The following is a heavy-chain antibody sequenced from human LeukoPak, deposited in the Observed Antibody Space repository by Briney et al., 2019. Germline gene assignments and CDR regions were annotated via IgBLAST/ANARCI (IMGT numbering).Heavy chain of an antibody. CDR1: GGSISSGDYY. Sequence: SETLSLTCTVSGGSISSGDYYWSWIRQPPGKGLEWIGYIYYSGSTYYNPSLKSRVTISVDTSKNQYSLKLSSVTAADTAVHYCARDRGTMVRTDAFDIWGQGTMVTVSS. V-gene: IGHV4-30-4*08. J-gene: IGHJ3*02. D-gene: IGHD3-10*01. CDR3: ARDRGTMVRTDAFDI. CDR2: IYYSGST.